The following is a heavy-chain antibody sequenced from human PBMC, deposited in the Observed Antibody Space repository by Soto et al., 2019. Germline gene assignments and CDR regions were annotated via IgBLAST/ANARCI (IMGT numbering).Heavy chain of an antibody. D-gene: IGHD3-3*01. CDR2: ISAYNGNT. CDR3: ALRHGDYDFWSGPDAFDI. Sequence: ASVKVSCKASGYTSTSYGISWVRQAPGQGLEWMGWISAYNGNTNYAQKLQGRVTMTTDTSTSTAYMELRSLRSDDTAVYYCALRHGDYDFWSGPDAFDIWGQGTMVTVSS. CDR1: GYTSTSYG. V-gene: IGHV1-18*01. J-gene: IGHJ3*02.